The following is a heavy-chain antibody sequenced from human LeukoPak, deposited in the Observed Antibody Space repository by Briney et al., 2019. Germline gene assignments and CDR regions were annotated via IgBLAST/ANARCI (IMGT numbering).Heavy chain of an antibody. D-gene: IGHD1-1*01. V-gene: IGHV3-43*01. Sequence: PGGSLRLSCAASGFTFDDYTMHWVRQAPGKGLEWVSLISWDGGSTYYADSVKGRFTISRDNSKNSLYLQMNSLRTEDTALYYCAKPRNEGGGGRYYFDYWGQGTLVTVSS. CDR2: ISWDGGST. CDR1: GFTFDDYT. J-gene: IGHJ4*02. CDR3: AKPRNEGGGGRYYFDY.